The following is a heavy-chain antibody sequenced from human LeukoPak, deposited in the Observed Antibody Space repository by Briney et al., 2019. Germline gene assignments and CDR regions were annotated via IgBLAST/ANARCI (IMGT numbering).Heavy chain of an antibody. D-gene: IGHD6-19*01. CDR1: GFTFSSYA. J-gene: IGHJ4*02. CDR3: AKIGYSSGWYTPPLFDY. V-gene: IGHV3-23*01. CDR2: ISGSGGST. Sequence: GGSLRLSCAASGFTFSSYAMSWVRQAPGKGLEWVSAISGSGGSTYYADSVKGRFTISRDNSKNTRYLQMNSLRAEDTAVYYCAKIGYSSGWYTPPLFDYWGQGTLVTVSS.